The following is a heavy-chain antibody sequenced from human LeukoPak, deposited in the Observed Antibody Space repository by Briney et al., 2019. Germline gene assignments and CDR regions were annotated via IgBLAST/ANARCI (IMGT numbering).Heavy chain of an antibody. J-gene: IGHJ6*03. Sequence: KPSETLSLTCTVSGGSINSYYWSWIRQPPGKGLEWIGYIYYSGSTNYNPSLKSRVTISVDTSKNQFSLKLSSVTAADTAVYYCARRYSSSVDXYYYMDVWGXGTTXTVS. V-gene: IGHV4-59*01. CDR1: GGSINSYY. CDR2: IYYSGST. CDR3: ARRYSSSVDXYYYMDV. D-gene: IGHD6-6*01.